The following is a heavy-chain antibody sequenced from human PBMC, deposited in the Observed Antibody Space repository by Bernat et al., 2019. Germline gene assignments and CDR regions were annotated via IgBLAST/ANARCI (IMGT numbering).Heavy chain of an antibody. J-gene: IGHJ4*02. CDR3: ARGSLSITMVRGGIVEFDY. CDR2: IYYSGST. CDR1: GGSISSGGYY. V-gene: IGHV4-31*03. Sequence: QVQLQESGPGLVKPSQTLSLTCTVSGGSISSGGYYWSWIRQHPGKGLEWIGYIYYSGSTYYNPSLKSRVTISVDTSKNQFSLKLSSVTAADTAVYYCARGSLSITMVRGGIVEFDYWGQGTLVTVSS. D-gene: IGHD3-10*01.